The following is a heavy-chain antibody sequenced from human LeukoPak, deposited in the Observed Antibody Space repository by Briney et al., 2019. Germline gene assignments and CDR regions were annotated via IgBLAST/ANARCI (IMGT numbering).Heavy chain of an antibody. V-gene: IGHV3-66*04. D-gene: IGHD5-18*01. Sequence: GGSLRLSCAASGFTVSSNYMSWVRQAPGKGLEWVSVIYSGGSTYYADSVKGRFTISRDNSKNTLYLQMNSLRAEDTAVYYCARLSPYSYGLAPIDYWGQGTLVTVSS. CDR2: IYSGGST. CDR1: GFTVSSNY. CDR3: ARLSPYSYGLAPIDY. J-gene: IGHJ4*02.